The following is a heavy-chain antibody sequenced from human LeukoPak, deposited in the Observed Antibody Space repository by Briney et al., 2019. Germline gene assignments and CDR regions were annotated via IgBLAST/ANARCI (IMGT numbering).Heavy chain of an antibody. V-gene: IGHV3-30*03. Sequence: GGSLRLSCAASGFTFSSYGMHWVRQAPGKGLEWVAVISYDGSNKYYADSVKGRFTISRDNSKNTLYLQMNSLRAEDTAVYYCARDRYDILTFYYYYYMDVWGKGTTVTISS. CDR2: ISYDGSNK. J-gene: IGHJ6*03. CDR3: ARDRYDILTFYYYYYMDV. D-gene: IGHD3-9*01. CDR1: GFTFSSYG.